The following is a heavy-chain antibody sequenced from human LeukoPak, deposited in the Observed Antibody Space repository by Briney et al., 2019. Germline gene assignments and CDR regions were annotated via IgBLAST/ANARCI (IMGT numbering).Heavy chain of an antibody. CDR1: GFTFNRYA. CDR3: ARDFFPVVDSTWYEIGY. J-gene: IGHJ4*02. V-gene: IGHV3-30*02. D-gene: IGHD2-21*01. Sequence: GGSLRLSCAASGFTFNRYAMHWVRQAPGKGLEWVAFIRYDGSDKYYADSVKGRFTISRDNSKNTLYLQMDSLRSEDTAVYYCARDFFPVVDSTWYEIGYWGQGTLVTVSS. CDR2: IRYDGSDK.